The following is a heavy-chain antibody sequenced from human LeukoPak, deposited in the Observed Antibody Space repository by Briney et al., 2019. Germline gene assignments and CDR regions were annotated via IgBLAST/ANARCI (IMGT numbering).Heavy chain of an antibody. D-gene: IGHD2-15*01. J-gene: IGHJ3*02. CDR1: GYTFNSHY. V-gene: IGHV1-18*01. CDR3: ARVICSGDSCYPPSAVDI. CDR2: ISGYNGKT. Sequence: ASVKVSCKTSGYTFNSHYVGWVRQAPGQGLEWMGWISGYNGKTNYAQKLQGRVTMTTDTSTTTAYMELRSLRSDDTAVYYCARVICSGDSCYPPSAVDIWGQGTMVTVSS.